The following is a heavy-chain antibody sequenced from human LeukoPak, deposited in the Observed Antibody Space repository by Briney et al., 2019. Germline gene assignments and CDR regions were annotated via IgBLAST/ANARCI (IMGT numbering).Heavy chain of an antibody. D-gene: IGHD3-9*01. CDR3: ARSSYDILTGYYEYYFDY. J-gene: IGHJ4*02. CDR2: IWYDGSNK. Sequence: GRSLRLSCAASGFTFSGYGMHWVRQAPGKGLEWVAVIWYDGSNKYYADSVKGRFTISRDNSKNTLYLQMNSLRAEDTAVYYCARSSYDILTGYYEYYFDYWGQGTLVTVSS. CDR1: GFTFSGYG. V-gene: IGHV3-33*01.